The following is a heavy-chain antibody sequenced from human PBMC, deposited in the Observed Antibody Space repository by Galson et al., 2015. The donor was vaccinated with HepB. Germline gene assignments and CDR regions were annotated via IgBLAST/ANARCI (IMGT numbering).Heavy chain of an antibody. Sequence: SVKVSCKASGYTFTSYYMHWVRQAPGQGLEWMGIINPSGGSTSYAQKLQGRVTMTRDTSTSTVYMELSSLRSEDTAVYYCAQTRGYCSGGSCVPEDDAFDIWGQGTMVTASS. CDR3: AQTRGYCSGGSCVPEDDAFDI. V-gene: IGHV1-46*04. CDR1: GYTFTSYY. CDR2: INPSGGST. D-gene: IGHD2-15*01. J-gene: IGHJ3*02.